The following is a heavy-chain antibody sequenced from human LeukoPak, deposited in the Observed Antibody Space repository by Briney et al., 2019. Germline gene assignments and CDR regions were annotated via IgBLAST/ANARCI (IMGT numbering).Heavy chain of an antibody. CDR3: ARRLNRDIVVVEAAPDAFDI. D-gene: IGHD2-15*01. J-gene: IGHJ3*02. CDR2: ISSSSSYI. V-gene: IGHV3-21*01. CDR1: GFTFSSYS. Sequence: PGGSLRLSCAASGFTFSSYSMNWVRQAPGKGLEWVSSISSSSSYIYYADSVKGRFTISRDNAKNSLYLQMNSLRAEDTAVYYCARRLNRDIVVVEAAPDAFDIWGQGTMVTVSS.